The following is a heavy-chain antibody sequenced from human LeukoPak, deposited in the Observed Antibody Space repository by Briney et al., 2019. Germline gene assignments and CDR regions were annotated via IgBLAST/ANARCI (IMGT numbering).Heavy chain of an antibody. Sequence: ASVKVSCKASGYTFTGYYMHWVRQAPGQGLEWVGWINPNSGGTNYSQKFQGRVTMTRDTSISTAYMELSRLRSDDTAVYYCARSLKPYSSGWYYFDYWGQGTLVTVSS. CDR1: GYTFTGYY. CDR2: INPNSGGT. J-gene: IGHJ4*02. V-gene: IGHV1-2*02. D-gene: IGHD6-19*01. CDR3: ARSLKPYSSGWYYFDY.